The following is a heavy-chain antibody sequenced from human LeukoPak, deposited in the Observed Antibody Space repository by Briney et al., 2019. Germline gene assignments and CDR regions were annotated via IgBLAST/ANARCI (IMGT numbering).Heavy chain of an antibody. CDR1: GRPLSSYY. J-gene: IGHJ4*02. D-gene: IGHD5-18*01. Sequence: SHTLSLICTVSGRPLSSYYWSWIRQPPGKALEESGYIYYSGSNNFNPSLTSRVTISVDPSKNQCSLKLSSVTAADTAVYYWAGTQWIQLPYFDYWGQGTLVTVSS. V-gene: IGHV4-59*07. CDR3: AGTQWIQLPYFDY. CDR2: IYYSGSN.